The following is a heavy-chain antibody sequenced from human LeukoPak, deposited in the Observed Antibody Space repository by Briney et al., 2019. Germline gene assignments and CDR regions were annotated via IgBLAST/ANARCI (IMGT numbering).Heavy chain of an antibody. CDR1: GFTFSSYA. Sequence: PGGSLTLSCAGSGFTFSSYAMSWVRQAPGQGLEWVSVISYSGDYTSYADSVRGRFTISRDNSRNTLYLQMISLRPEDTAVYYCAKDTSIGKYCTNGVCSPFDYWGQGTLVTVSS. D-gene: IGHD2-8*01. J-gene: IGHJ4*02. V-gene: IGHV3-23*01. CDR2: ISYSGDYT. CDR3: AKDTSIGKYCTNGVCSPFDY.